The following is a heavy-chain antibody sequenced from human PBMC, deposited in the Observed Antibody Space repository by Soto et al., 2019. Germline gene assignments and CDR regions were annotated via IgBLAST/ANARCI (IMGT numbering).Heavy chain of an antibody. CDR3: ARGRRAIFGLIASPQPFDY. CDR1: GGSFSTYA. Sequence: QVQLVQSGAEVKKPGSSVRVSCKASGGSFSTYAFSWVRQAPGHGLEWMGGIIPIFDSPYYAQNFQGRVTIAADRSTSTVYMELSSLTPEDTAVYFCARGRRAIFGLIASPQPFDYWGQGTLVTVSS. J-gene: IGHJ4*02. CDR2: IIPIFDSP. V-gene: IGHV1-69*06. D-gene: IGHD3-3*01.